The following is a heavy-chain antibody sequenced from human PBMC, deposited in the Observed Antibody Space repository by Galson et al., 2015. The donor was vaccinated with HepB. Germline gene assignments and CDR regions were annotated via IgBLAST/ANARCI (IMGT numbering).Heavy chain of an antibody. J-gene: IGHJ2*01. CDR3: AKDPGVAGLYWYFDF. CDR2: ISYDGNNK. CDR1: GFTFSSYG. D-gene: IGHD6-19*01. Sequence: SLRLSCAASGFTFSSYGMHWVRQAPGKGLEWVAVISYDGNNKHYADSVQGRFTISRDNFKNTVYLQMNSLRAEDTSVYYCAKDPGVAGLYWYFDFWGRGTVVTVSS. V-gene: IGHV3-30*18.